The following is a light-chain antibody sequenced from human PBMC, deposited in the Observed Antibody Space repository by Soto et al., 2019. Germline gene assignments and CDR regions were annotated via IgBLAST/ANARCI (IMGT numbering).Light chain of an antibody. J-gene: IGKJ4*01. CDR1: QDITND. CDR2: EAS. CDR3: QQYDNVPLT. V-gene: IGKV1-33*01. Sequence: DIQLTQSPSSLSASVGDIVTITCQASQDITNDLNWYQQKPGKAPKVLIYEASNLETGVPSRFSGSGSGTDFTFTISSLQPEDIAKYFCQQYDNVPLTFGGGTKVEIK.